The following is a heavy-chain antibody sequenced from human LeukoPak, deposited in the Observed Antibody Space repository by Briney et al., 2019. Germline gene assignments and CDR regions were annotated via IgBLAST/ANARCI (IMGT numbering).Heavy chain of an antibody. J-gene: IGHJ4*02. CDR1: GFTFNTYT. V-gene: IGHV3-48*01. D-gene: IGHD3-22*01. CDR2: ISGSSGII. CDR3: ARGSTYCESSGQVPFDY. Sequence: GGSLRLSCAASGFTFNTYTMNWVRQAPGKGLEWVSYISGSSGIIDYADSVRGRFTISRDNAKNSLYLQMNSLRAEDTAVYYCARGSTYCESSGQVPFDYWGQGTLVTVSS.